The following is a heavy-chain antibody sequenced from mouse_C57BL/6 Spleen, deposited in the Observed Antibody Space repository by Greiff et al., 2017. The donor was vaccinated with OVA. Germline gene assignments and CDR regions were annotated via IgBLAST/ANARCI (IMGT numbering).Heavy chain of an antibody. CDR1: GFTFSDYY. CDR3: ARRGRDYGSSYWYFDV. Sequence: EVQLMESGGGLVQPGGSLKLSCAASGFTFSDYYMYWVRQTPEKRLEWVAYISNGGGSTYYPDTVKGRFTLSRDNAKNTLYLQMSRLKSEDTAMYYSARRGRDYGSSYWYFDVWGTGTTVTVSS. D-gene: IGHD1-1*01. V-gene: IGHV5-12*01. CDR2: ISNGGGST. J-gene: IGHJ1*03.